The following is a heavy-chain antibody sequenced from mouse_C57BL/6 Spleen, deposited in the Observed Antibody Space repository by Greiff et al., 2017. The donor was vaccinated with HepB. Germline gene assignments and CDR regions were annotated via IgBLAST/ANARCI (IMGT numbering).Heavy chain of an antibody. D-gene: IGHD1-1*01. CDR2: ISDGGSYT. Sequence: EVKVVDSGGGLVKPGGSLKLSCAASGFTFSSYAMSWVRQTPEKRLEWVATISDGGSYTYYPDNVKGRFTISRDNAKNNLYLQMSHLKSEDTAMYYCARDSTVVERDFDYWGQGTTLTVSS. CDR1: GFTFSSYA. J-gene: IGHJ2*01. CDR3: ARDSTVVERDFDY. V-gene: IGHV5-4*01.